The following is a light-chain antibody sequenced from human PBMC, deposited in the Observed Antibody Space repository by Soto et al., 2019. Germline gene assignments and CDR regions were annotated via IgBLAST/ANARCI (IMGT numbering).Light chain of an antibody. V-gene: IGKV3-15*01. CDR2: GAS. CDR1: QSISSSN. CDR3: QQYNRWPLT. J-gene: IGKJ4*01. Sequence: EIVMTQSPATLSVSPGERATLSCRASQSISSSNLAWYQQKPGQAPRLLIYGASSRATGIPARFSGSGSGTEFTLTISSLQSVDFAVYYCQQYNRWPLTFGGGTKVEIK.